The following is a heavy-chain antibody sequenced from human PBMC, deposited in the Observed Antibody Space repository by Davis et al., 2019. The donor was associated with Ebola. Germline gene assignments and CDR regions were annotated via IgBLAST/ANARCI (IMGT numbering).Heavy chain of an antibody. V-gene: IGHV3-49*02. CDR3: TREASDSCGYYQLYYLEY. CDR1: GFTFSFYA. CDR2: IRSEACGGTT. J-gene: IGHJ4*02. Sequence: GESLKISCAASGFTFSFYAMNWVRQAPGRGLEWVGFIRSEACGGTTEYAASVKGRFTISRHDSKSIAYLQMNTLKTEDTAMYYCTREASDSCGYYQLYYLEYWGQGTLVTVSS. D-gene: IGHD3-22*01.